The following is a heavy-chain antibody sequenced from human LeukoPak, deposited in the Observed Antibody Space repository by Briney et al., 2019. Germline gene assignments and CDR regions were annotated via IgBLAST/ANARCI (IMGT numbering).Heavy chain of an antibody. CDR3: ARAQDYGSGSY. V-gene: IGHV3-7*01. J-gene: IGHJ4*02. CDR2: IKQDRSEK. CDR1: GFTFSSYW. D-gene: IGHD3-10*01. Sequence: GGSLRLSCAASGFTFSSYWMSLVRQAPGKGLEWVANIKQDRSEKYYVDSVKGRFTISRDNAGNSLFLQMNSLRAEDTAVYYCARAQDYGSGSYWGQGTLVTVSS.